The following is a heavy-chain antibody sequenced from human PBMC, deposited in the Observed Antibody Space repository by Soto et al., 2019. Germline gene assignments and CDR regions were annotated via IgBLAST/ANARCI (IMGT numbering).Heavy chain of an antibody. CDR2: IYHTGKT. CDR3: ARDGSSTASWIDP. Sequence: SETLSLTCTVSGDAIYIGGYYWTWIRRHPGKGLEWIGYIYHTGKTYYNPSLESRVTMSVDTSKNQFSLKLASVTAADTAVYYCARDGSSTASWIDPWGQGTLVTVSS. J-gene: IGHJ5*02. CDR1: GDAIYIGGYY. D-gene: IGHD2-2*01. V-gene: IGHV4-31*03.